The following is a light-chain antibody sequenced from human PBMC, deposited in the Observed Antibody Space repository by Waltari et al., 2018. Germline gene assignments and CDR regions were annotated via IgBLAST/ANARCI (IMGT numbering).Light chain of an antibody. J-gene: IGLJ1*01. CDR3: QSYDSSLSGAYV. CDR1: SSNIGAGSD. CDR2: GHS. V-gene: IGLV1-40*01. Sequence: QSALTQPPSVSGAPGQRVTISCTGTSSNIGAGSDVVRYPHLPGLAPKVLFYGHSIRASGVPDRFSGSKSGTSVSLVITGLQAEDEADYYCQSYDSSLSGAYVFGSGTKVTVL.